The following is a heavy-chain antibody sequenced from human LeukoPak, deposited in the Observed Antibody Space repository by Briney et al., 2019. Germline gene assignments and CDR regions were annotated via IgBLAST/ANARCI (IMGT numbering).Heavy chain of an antibody. V-gene: IGHV3-73*01. CDR3: SRQVLSVHDY. CDR1: GFTFSDSH. J-gene: IGHJ4*02. CDR2: IRSKANNYAT. Sequence: GGSLGLSCAASGFTFSDSHMHWVRQASGKGLEWVGHIRSKANNYATAYGASVTGRFTISRDDSKNTAYLQMDSLKTEDTAVYYCSRQVLSVHDYWGQGILVTVSS. D-gene: IGHD3-10*02.